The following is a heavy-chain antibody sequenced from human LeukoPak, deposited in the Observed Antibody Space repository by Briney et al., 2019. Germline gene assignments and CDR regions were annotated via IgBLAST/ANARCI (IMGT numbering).Heavy chain of an antibody. CDR1: GFTFNSYA. J-gene: IGHJ4*02. D-gene: IGHD5-12*01. V-gene: IGHV3-23*01. CDR3: AKERAVWWLREFDY. Sequence: PGGSLRLSCAASGFTFNSYAMSWVRQTPGKGPEWVSGISDSGGSTNYADSVKGRFTISRDNSRKTLYLQMNSLRAEDTAVYYCAKERAVWWLREFDYWGQGTLATVSS. CDR2: ISDSGGST.